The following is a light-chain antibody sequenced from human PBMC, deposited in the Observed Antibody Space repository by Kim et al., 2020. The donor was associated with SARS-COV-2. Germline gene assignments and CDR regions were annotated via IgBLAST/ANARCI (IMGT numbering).Light chain of an antibody. CDR1: QTVLYNSNNKNY. Sequence: RAPLNCKPSQTVLYNSNNKNYLAWYQQKPGQAPKLPIYAASIRESGVSDRFRCSGSETDFTLTIGSLLAEDVAVYYCQQDYSTPPSFGQGTKLEIK. J-gene: IGKJ2*03. V-gene: IGKV4-1*01. CDR3: QQDYSTPPS. CDR2: AAS.